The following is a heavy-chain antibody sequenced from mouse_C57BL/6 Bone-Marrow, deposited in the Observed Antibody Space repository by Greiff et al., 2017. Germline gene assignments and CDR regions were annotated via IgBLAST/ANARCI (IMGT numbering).Heavy chain of an antibody. CDR2: IDPETGGT. Sequence: QVQLQQSGAELVRPGASVTLSCKASGYTFTDYEMHWVKQTPVHGLEWIGAIDPETGGTAYNQKFKGKAILTADKSSSTAYMELRSLTSEDSAVYYCTVPSYYGYDDWGQGTSVTVSS. CDR3: TVPSYYGYDD. V-gene: IGHV1-15*01. CDR1: GYTFTDYE. D-gene: IGHD2-2*01. J-gene: IGHJ4*01.